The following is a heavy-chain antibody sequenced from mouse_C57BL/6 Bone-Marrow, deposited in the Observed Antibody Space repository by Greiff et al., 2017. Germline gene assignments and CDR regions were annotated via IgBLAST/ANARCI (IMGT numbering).Heavy chain of an antibody. V-gene: IGHV1-81*01. D-gene: IGHD2-4*01. CDR2: IYPRSGNT. Sequence: QVQLKESGAELARPGASVKLSCKASGYTFTSYGISWVKQRTGQGLEWIGEIYPRSGNTYYNEKFKGKATLTADKSSSTAYMELRSLTSEDSAVYFGARLELDYDDFDYWGQGTTLTVSS. J-gene: IGHJ2*01. CDR1: GYTFTSYG. CDR3: ARLELDYDDFDY.